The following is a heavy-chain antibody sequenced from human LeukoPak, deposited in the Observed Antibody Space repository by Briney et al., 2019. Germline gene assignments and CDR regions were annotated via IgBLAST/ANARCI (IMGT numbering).Heavy chain of an antibody. J-gene: IGHJ5*02. Sequence: KSGGSLRLSCAASGFTFSSYSMNWVRQAPGKGLEWVSSISSSSSYIYYADSVKGRFTISRDNAKNSLYLQMNSLRAEDTAVYYCARDATPTRSWFDPWGQGTLVTVSS. D-gene: IGHD2-15*01. CDR1: GFTFSSYS. V-gene: IGHV3-21*01. CDR2: ISSSSSYI. CDR3: ARDATPTRSWFDP.